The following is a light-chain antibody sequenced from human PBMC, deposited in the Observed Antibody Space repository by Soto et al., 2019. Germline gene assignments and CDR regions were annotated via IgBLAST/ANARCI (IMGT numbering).Light chain of an antibody. J-gene: IGKJ4*01. V-gene: IGKV3-15*01. CDR1: QSISNN. CDR2: GAS. CDR3: QQYDNWLALT. Sequence: EIVMTQSPATLSVSPGERPTLSCRASQSISNNLAWYQQKLAQAPRLXXYGASTRATGIPGRFSGGVSGTEFTLPISSLQSEDFATYYGQQYDNWLALTFGGGTKVDIK.